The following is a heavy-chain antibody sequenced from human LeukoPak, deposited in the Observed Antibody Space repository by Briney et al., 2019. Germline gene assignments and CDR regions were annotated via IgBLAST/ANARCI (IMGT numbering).Heavy chain of an antibody. Sequence: SETLSLTCAVYGESFSGYYWSWIRQPPGKGLAWIGEINHSGSTNYNPSLQSRVTISVHTSKYQFSLKLSSVTDADTAVYYCGRGPRGLDMVGTFDYWGQGTLVTVSS. CDR1: GESFSGYY. D-gene: IGHD6-19*01. CDR3: GRGPRGLDMVGTFDY. J-gene: IGHJ4*02. V-gene: IGHV4-34*01. CDR2: INHSGST.